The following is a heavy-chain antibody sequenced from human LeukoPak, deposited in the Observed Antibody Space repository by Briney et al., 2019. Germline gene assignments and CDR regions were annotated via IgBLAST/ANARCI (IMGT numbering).Heavy chain of an antibody. CDR2: ISGRGDTT. V-gene: IGHV3-23*01. CDR1: GFTFSDYS. Sequence: GGSLRLSCAASGFTFSDYSMSWVRQAPGKGLEWVSGISGRGDTTYYAPSVKGRFTMSRDNSKSTVYLEMNSLTAEDTAVYSCAKQGNSSSWYYLDFWGQGTLVTVSS. CDR3: AKQGNSSSWYYLDF. J-gene: IGHJ4*02. D-gene: IGHD6-13*01.